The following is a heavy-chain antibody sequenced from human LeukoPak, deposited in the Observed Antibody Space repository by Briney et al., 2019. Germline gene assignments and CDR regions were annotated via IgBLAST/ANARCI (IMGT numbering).Heavy chain of an antibody. CDR3: TRQSENFSLDY. V-gene: IGHV3-33*08. CDR1: GFIFSSYG. Sequence: GGSLRLSCAASGFIFSSYGVHWVRQAPGKGLEWVAIIWHDGSDKYYADSVKGRFTISRDNSKNTLYLQMNSLRAEDTAVYFCTRQSENFSLDYWGQGTLVTVSS. J-gene: IGHJ4*02. D-gene: IGHD3-3*01. CDR2: IWHDGSDK.